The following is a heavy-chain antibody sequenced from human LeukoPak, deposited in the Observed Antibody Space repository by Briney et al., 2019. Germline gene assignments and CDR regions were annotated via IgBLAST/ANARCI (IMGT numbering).Heavy chain of an antibody. CDR1: GFTFSSYG. J-gene: IGHJ4*02. D-gene: IGHD3-10*01. V-gene: IGHV3-33*01. CDR2: IWYDGSNK. Sequence: GRSLRLSCAATGFTFSSYGMHRVHQAPGKGLERVAVIWYDGSNKYYADSVKGRFTISRDNSKNTLYLQMNSLRAEDTAVYYCAREGDYYGSVPDYWGQGTLVTVSS. CDR3: AREGDYYGSVPDY.